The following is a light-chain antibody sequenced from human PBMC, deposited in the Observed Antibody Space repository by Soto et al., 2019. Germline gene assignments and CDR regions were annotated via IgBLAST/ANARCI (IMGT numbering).Light chain of an antibody. J-gene: IGLJ1*01. CDR2: KVS. V-gene: IGLV2-23*02. CDR1: SSDVGSYNL. CDR3: CSYAGSSTFL. Sequence: QSALTQPASVSGSPGQSITISCTGTSSDVGSYNLVSWYQQHPGKAPKLMIYKVSKRPSGVSNRFSGSKSGNTASLTISGLQAEDEADYYCCSYAGSSTFLFGTGTKVTVL.